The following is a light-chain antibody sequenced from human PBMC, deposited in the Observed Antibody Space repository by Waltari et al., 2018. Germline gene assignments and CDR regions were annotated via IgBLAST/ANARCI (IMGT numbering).Light chain of an antibody. CDR1: QDISNY. Sequence: DIQMTQSPSSLSASVGHRVTITCQASQDISNYLNWYQQKPGKAPKLLIYDASNLETGVPSRFSGSGSGTDFTFTISSLQPEDIATYYCQQYDNLPRLFGQGTKLEIK. CDR3: QQYDNLPRL. V-gene: IGKV1-33*01. J-gene: IGKJ2*01. CDR2: DAS.